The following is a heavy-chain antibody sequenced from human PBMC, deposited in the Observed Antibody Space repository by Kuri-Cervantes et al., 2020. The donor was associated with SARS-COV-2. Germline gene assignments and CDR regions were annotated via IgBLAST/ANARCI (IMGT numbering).Heavy chain of an antibody. CDR1: GGSISRSSYY. J-gene: IGHJ4*02. D-gene: IGHD6-19*01. V-gene: IGHV4-39*01. CDR2: IYYSGST. Sequence: SETLSLSCTVSGGSISRSSYYWGWIRQPPGKGLEWIGSIYYSGSTYYNPSLKSRVTMSVDTSKNQFSLKLSSVTAADTAVYYCARQGYSSGWYSFDYWGQGTLVTVSS. CDR3: ARQGYSSGWYSFDY.